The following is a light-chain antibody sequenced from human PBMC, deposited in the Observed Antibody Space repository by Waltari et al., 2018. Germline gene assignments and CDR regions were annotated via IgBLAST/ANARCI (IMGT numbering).Light chain of an antibody. Sequence: QSALTQPRSVSGSPGPSVTISCTGTSANLGGYNYVPWYQQHPGKAPTVVIYDINKGPSGVPDRFSGSKSGNAASLTFSGLQAGDEADYYCCSYEATNTVVFGTGTKVTVL. CDR3: CSYEATNTVV. V-gene: IGLV2-11*01. CDR2: DIN. J-gene: IGLJ1*01. CDR1: SANLGGYNY.